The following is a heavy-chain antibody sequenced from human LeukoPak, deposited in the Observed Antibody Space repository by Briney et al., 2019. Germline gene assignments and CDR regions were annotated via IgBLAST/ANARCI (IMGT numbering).Heavy chain of an antibody. CDR3: ARVVPAAMIFGY. CDR1: GGSISSGDYY. J-gene: IGHJ4*02. D-gene: IGHD2-2*01. V-gene: IGHV4-30-4*08. CDR2: IYYSGST. Sequence: SETLSLTCTVSGGSISSGDYYWSWIRQPPGKGLEWIGYIYYSGSTYYNPSLKSQVTISVDTPKNQFSLKLSSVTAADTAVYYCARVVPAAMIFGYWGQGTLVTVSS.